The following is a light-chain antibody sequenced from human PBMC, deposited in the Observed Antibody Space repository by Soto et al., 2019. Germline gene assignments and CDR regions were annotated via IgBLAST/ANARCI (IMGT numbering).Light chain of an antibody. CDR2: AAS. CDR1: QGIRND. Sequence: AIPMTQSPSSLSASVGDRVTITCRASQGIRNDLGWYQQKPGKAPKLLIYAASSLETGVPSRFSGSGSGTDFTLTISSLQPEVFATYYCLQDYIYTPTFGQGTKLEIK. J-gene: IGKJ2*01. CDR3: LQDYIYTPT. V-gene: IGKV1-6*01.